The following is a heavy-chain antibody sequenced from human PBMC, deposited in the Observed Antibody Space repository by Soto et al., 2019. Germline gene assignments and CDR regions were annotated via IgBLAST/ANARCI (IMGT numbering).Heavy chain of an antibody. J-gene: IGHJ4*02. D-gene: IGHD3-10*01. CDR1: GFTFDDYG. CDR3: ARSGEFSASDYFGF. CDR2: ISWNSGRI. V-gene: IGHV3-9*01. Sequence: GGSLRLSCGASGFTFDDYGMHWVRQAPGKGLEWVSSISWNSGRIGYADSVKGRFTISRDNVKNSMYLQMNSLRAEDTALYYCARSGEFSASDYFGFWGQGTLVTVSS.